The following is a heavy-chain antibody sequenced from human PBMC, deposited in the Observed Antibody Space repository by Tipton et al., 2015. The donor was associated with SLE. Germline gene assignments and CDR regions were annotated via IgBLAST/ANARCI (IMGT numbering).Heavy chain of an antibody. CDR3: ARFYGDYPYYYMDV. Sequence: GSLRLSCAASGFTFSDYYMTWIRQAPGKGLECVSYISSGGSAIYYADSVKGRFTISRDNAKNSLYLQMTSLSAEDTAVYYCARFYGDYPYYYMDVWGKGTTVTVSS. J-gene: IGHJ6*03. V-gene: IGHV3-11*04. D-gene: IGHD4-17*01. CDR2: ISSGGSAI. CDR1: GFTFSDYY.